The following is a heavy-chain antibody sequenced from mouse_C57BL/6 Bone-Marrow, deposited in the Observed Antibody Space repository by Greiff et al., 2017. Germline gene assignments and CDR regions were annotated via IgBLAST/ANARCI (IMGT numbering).Heavy chain of an antibody. CDR1: GYTFTSYW. Sequence: VQLQQPGAELVKPGASVKLSCKASGYTFTSYWMQWVNQRPGQGLEWIGEIDPSASYTNYNQKFKGKATFTVDTSSSTAYMQLCILTSDDSAVSYCARAFITTVVATDAMDYWGQGTSVTVSS. D-gene: IGHD1-1*01. V-gene: IGHV1-50*01. CDR2: IDPSASYT. J-gene: IGHJ4*01. CDR3: ARAFITTVVATDAMDY.